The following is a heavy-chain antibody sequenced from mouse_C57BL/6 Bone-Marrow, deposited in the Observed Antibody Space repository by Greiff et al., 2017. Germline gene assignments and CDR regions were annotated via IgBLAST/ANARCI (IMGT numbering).Heavy chain of an antibody. CDR1: GYAFTNYL. Sequence: VQLKESGAELVRPGTSVKVSCKASGYAFTNYLIEWVKQRPGQGLEWIGVINPGSGGTNYNEKFKGKATLTADKSSSTAYMQLSSLTSEDSAVYFCARDYYGSSYFDYWGQGTTLTVSS. CDR2: INPGSGGT. D-gene: IGHD1-1*01. V-gene: IGHV1-54*01. J-gene: IGHJ2*01. CDR3: ARDYYGSSYFDY.